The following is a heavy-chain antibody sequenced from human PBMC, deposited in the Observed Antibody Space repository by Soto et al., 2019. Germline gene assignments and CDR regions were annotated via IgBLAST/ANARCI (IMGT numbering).Heavy chain of an antibody. J-gene: IGHJ4*02. V-gene: IGHV3-23*01. Sequence: PGGSLRLSCAASGFTFSSYAMSWVRQAPGKGLEWVSAISGSGTNSYYADSVKGRFTISRDNSKNTLYLQMNSLRAEDTAVYYCAKEKWELLLYYYFDYWGQGTLVTVSS. CDR1: GFTFSSYA. CDR2: ISGSGTNS. D-gene: IGHD1-26*01. CDR3: AKEKWELLLYYYFDY.